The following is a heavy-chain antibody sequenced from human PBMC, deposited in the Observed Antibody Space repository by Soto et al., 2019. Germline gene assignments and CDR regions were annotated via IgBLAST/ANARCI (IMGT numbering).Heavy chain of an antibody. CDR3: ARVGVRDGDYGVSRFDP. CDR1: SGSFSGYY. V-gene: IGHV4-34*01. D-gene: IGHD4-17*01. CDR2: INHSGTT. Sequence: SETLSLTCAVYSGSFSGYYWSWIRQPPGKGLEWIGEINHSGTTNYNPSLKSRVTISVDTSKNQFSLKLSSVTAADTAVYYCARVGVRDGDYGVSRFDPWGQGTLVTVSS. J-gene: IGHJ5*02.